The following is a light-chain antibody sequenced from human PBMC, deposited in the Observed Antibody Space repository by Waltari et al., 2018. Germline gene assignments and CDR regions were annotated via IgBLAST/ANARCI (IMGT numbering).Light chain of an antibody. V-gene: IGKV3-20*01. Sequence: EIVLTQSPGTLSLSPGERATLSCRASESVSKYLAWYQQRPGQAPRLLIYAASNRATGIPDRFSGRGSGTDFSLTISRLEPEDFAVYYCQMYVRLPVTFGQGTKVEIK. CDR3: QMYVRLPVT. J-gene: IGKJ1*01. CDR2: AAS. CDR1: ESVSKY.